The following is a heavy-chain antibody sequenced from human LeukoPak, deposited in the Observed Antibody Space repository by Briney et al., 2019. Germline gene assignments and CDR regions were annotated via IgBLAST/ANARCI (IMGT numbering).Heavy chain of an antibody. CDR2: ISAYNGNR. D-gene: IGHD3-22*01. V-gene: IGHV1-18*01. Sequence: GASVNVSCKASGYIFTSYGISWVRQAPGQGLEWMAWISAYNGNRIHVLKFQGRVTMTTDTSTSTAYMELRSLRSDDTAVYYCATYYDSSGYYQGDAFDIWGQGTMVTVSS. J-gene: IGHJ3*02. CDR3: ATYYDSSGYYQGDAFDI. CDR1: GYIFTSYG.